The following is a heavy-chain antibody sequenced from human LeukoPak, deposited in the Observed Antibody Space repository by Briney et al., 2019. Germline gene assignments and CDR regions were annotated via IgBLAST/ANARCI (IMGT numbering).Heavy chain of an antibody. CDR3: ARGDIVVVRDAIPGGYYYYYYMDV. D-gene: IGHD2-2*02. CDR2: MNPNSGNT. CDR1: GYTFTSCD. V-gene: IGHV1-8*03. J-gene: IGHJ6*03. Sequence: SVNLSCNASGYTFTSCDINGVLQATAQGLEWMGWMNPNSGNTRYAQKFQGRVTITRNTSISTAYMELSSLRSEDTAVYYCARGDIVVVRDAIPGGYYYYYYMDVWGKGTTVTVSS.